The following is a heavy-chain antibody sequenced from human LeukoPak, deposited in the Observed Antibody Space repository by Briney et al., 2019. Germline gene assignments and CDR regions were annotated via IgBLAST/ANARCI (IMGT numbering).Heavy chain of an antibody. CDR1: GGTFSSYA. J-gene: IGHJ4*02. CDR2: IIPIFGTA. Sequence: SVKVSRKASGGTFSSYAISWVRQAPGQGLEWMGRIIPIFGTANYAQKFQGRVTITTDESTSTAYMELSSLRSEDTAVYYCAREVDTAMTRFDYWGQGTLVTVSS. V-gene: IGHV1-69*05. CDR3: AREVDTAMTRFDY. D-gene: IGHD5-18*01.